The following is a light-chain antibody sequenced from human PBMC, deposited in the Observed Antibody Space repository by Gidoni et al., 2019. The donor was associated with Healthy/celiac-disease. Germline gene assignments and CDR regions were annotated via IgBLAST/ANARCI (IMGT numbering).Light chain of an antibody. J-gene: IGKJ1*01. CDR2: GAS. Sequence: EIVMTQSPATLSLSPGERATLSCRARQSVSSNLAWYQQKPGEAPRLLISGASTRATGIPARFIGSAGGTEFTLTISSLQSEDFSVYYCQQYNNWPSWTLGQGTKVEIK. CDR1: QSVSSN. V-gene: IGKV3-15*01. CDR3: QQYNNWPSWT.